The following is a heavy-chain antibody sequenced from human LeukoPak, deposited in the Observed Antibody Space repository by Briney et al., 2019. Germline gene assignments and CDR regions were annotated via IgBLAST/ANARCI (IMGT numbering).Heavy chain of an antibody. CDR1: GFTFSTYG. J-gene: IGHJ2*01. Sequence: PGGSLRLSCAASGFTFSTYGMHWVRQAPGKGLEWAAFMHYDGNIKYYADSVKGRFTTSRDTSKNTLYLQMNSLRVEDTAVYYCAKDACSGGTCYGGWYCDLWGRGTLVTVSS. CDR2: MHYDGNIK. V-gene: IGHV3-30*02. D-gene: IGHD2-15*01. CDR3: AKDACSGGTCYGGWYCDL.